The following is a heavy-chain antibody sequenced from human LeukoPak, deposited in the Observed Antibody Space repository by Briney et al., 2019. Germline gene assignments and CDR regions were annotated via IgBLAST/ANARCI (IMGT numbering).Heavy chain of an antibody. CDR1: GGSISSNF. CDR3: ARGATLFRYDY. V-gene: IGHV4-59*01. J-gene: IGHJ4*02. Sequence: PSETLSLTCTVSGGSISSNFWSWIRQPPGKGPEWIGYIYYSGSTNYNPSLKSRVTISVDTSKNQFSLKLTSVTAADTAVYYCARGATLFRYDYWGQGTLVTVSS. CDR2: IYYSGST.